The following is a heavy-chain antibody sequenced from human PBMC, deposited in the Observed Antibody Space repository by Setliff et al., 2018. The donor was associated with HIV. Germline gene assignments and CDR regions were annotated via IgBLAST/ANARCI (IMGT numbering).Heavy chain of an antibody. CDR2: LHTSGST. CDR1: GGSISSGSYY. D-gene: IGHD2-15*01. Sequence: SETLSLTCTVSGGSISSGSYYWSWIRLPAGKGLEWIGQLHTSGSTNYNPSLKSRLTISVDTSKNQFSLKLSSVTAADTAMYYCAREYYRSGGYYSGWKYYYMDVWGKGTTVTVSS. V-gene: IGHV4-61*09. CDR3: AREYYRSGGYYSGWKYYYMDV. J-gene: IGHJ6*03.